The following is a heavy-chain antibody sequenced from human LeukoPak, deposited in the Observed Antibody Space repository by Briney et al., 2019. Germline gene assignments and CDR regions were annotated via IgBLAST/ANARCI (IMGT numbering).Heavy chain of an antibody. CDR3: ARASGRYYDSSGYYRGLGNFDY. CDR1: GYTFTSYG. D-gene: IGHD3-22*01. Sequence: GASVKVSCKASGYTFTSYGISWVRQAPGQGLEWMGWISAYNGNTNYAQKLQGRVTMTTDTSTSTAYMELRSLRSDDTAVYYCARASGRYYDSSGYYRGLGNFDYWGQGTLVTVSS. CDR2: ISAYNGNT. J-gene: IGHJ4*02. V-gene: IGHV1-18*01.